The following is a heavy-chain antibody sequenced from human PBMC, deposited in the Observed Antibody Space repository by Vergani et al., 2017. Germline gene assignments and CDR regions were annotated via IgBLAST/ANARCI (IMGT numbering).Heavy chain of an antibody. CDR3: AGPQGTSAYYYGGFDY. Sequence: EVQLVESGGGLVKPGGSLRLSCAASGFTFSSYSMNWVRQAPGRGLAWVSSISGPGLSTYYADSVKGRFSISRDNSKNTVSLQMNSLTAEDTAIYYCAGPQGTSAYYYGGFDYWGQGILVTVSS. CDR2: ISGPGLST. V-gene: IGHV3-23*04. CDR1: GFTFSSYS. J-gene: IGHJ4*02. D-gene: IGHD3-22*01.